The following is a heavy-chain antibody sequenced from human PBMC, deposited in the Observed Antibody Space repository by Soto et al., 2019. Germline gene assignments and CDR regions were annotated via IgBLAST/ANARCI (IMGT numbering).Heavy chain of an antibody. V-gene: IGHV3-21*01. D-gene: IGHD6-13*01. CDR1: GLTFSSYT. Sequence: KPGGSLRLSCAASGLTFSSYTMNWVRQAPGKGLEWVSSVSSSSTYIYYADSVKGRFTISRDNAKNSLYLQMNSLRAEDTAIYYCARGAHSTTWYRGQFDYWGQGTLVTVSS. CDR2: VSSSSTYI. J-gene: IGHJ4*02. CDR3: ARGAHSTTWYRGQFDY.